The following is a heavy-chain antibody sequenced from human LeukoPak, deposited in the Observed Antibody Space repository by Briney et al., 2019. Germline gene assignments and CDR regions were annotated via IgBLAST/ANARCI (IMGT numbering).Heavy chain of an antibody. CDR3: AASLLYYDILTGAMDV. J-gene: IGHJ6*02. D-gene: IGHD3-9*01. Sequence: ASVKVSCKVSGYTLTELSMHWVRQAPGKGLEWMVGFDPEDGETIYAQKFQGRVTMTEDTSTDTAYMELSSLRSEDTAVYYCAASLLYYDILTGAMDVWGQGTTVTVSS. CDR2: FDPEDGET. V-gene: IGHV1-24*01. CDR1: GYTLTELS.